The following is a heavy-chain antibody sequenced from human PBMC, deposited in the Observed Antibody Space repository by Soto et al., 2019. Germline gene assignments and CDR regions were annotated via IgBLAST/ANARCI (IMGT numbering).Heavy chain of an antibody. V-gene: IGHV3-64D*06. Sequence: GGSLRLSCSVSGFTVSSFGMHWVRQAPGKGLEHVSTLSSNGIGTYYADSVKGRFTFSRDTSKNILYLQMSSLRTEDTAVYYCVKDMGQAAVGIRYPYGLDVWGLGTTVTVSS. CDR1: GFTVSSFG. CDR3: VKDMGQAAVGIRYPYGLDV. CDR2: LSSNGIGT. D-gene: IGHD6-13*01. J-gene: IGHJ6*02.